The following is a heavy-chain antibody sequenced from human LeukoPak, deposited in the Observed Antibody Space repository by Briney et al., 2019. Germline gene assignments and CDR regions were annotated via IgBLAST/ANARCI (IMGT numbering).Heavy chain of an antibody. J-gene: IGHJ4*02. CDR3: ARSELLWFGGVNSGFDY. D-gene: IGHD3-10*01. V-gene: IGHV4-59*01. CDR1: GVSISSYY. CDR2: VYYSGST. Sequence: SETLSLTCTVSGVSISSYYWSWIRQPPGKGLEWVGYVYYSGSTNYNPSLKSRVTISVDTSKNQFSLKLSSVTTADTAVYYCARSELLWFGGVNSGFDYWGQGTLVTVSS.